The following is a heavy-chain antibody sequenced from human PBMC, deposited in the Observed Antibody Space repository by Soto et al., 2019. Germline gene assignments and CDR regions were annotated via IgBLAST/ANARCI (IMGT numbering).Heavy chain of an antibody. V-gene: IGHV1-8*02. J-gene: IGHJ4*02. CDR3: ARILGYCSSTSCYTLVY. CDR1: AGTFSCYA. CDR2: IIPIFGNT. D-gene: IGHD2-2*02. Sequence: ASVKVSCKASAGTFSCYAISWVLQAPGQGLEWMGGIIPIFGNTGYAQKFQGRVTMTRNTSISTAYMELSSLRSEDTAVYYCARILGYCSSTSCYTLVYWGQGTLVTVSS.